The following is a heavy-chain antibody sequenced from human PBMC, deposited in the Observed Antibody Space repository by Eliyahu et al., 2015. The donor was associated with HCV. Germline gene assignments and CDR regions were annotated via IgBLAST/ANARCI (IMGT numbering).Heavy chain of an antibody. D-gene: IGHD1-14*01. V-gene: IGHV3-23*01. CDR1: GFXFSSSA. CDR3: ANGGVNHPYYFDY. J-gene: IGHJ4*02. CDR2: XTYSGDST. Sequence: EVQLLESGXGLVQPGGSLXLSCAASGFXFSSSAXSWVRQAPGKGLXWVXAXTYSGDSTYYADSVKGRFIISRDNSKNTLYLQMNGLRAEDTAAYYCANGGVNHPYYFDYWGQGTLVTVSS.